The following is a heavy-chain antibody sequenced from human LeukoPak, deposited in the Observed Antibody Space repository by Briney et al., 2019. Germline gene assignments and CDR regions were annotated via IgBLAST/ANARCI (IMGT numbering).Heavy chain of an antibody. CDR1: GFTFSSYA. Sequence: GGSLRLSCAASGFTFSSYAMSWVRQAPGKGLEWVSAISGSGGSTYYADSVKGRFTISRDNSKNTLYLQMNSLRTEDTAVYYCAKSDYYDSSGGVNYWGQGTLVTVSS. CDR2: ISGSGGST. CDR3: AKSDYYDSSGGVNY. D-gene: IGHD3-22*01. J-gene: IGHJ4*02. V-gene: IGHV3-23*01.